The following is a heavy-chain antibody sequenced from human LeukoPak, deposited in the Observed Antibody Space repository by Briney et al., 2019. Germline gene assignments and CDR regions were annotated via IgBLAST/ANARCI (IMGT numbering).Heavy chain of an antibody. CDR2: IYTSGST. J-gene: IGHJ5*02. Sequence: SETLSLTCTVSGGSISSYYWSWIRQPPGKGLEWIGYIYTSGSTNYNPSLKSRVTISVDTSKNQFSLKLSSATAADTAVYYCARQIYSNNCWFDPWGQGTLVTVSS. CDR3: ARQIYSNNCWFDP. CDR1: GGSISSYY. V-gene: IGHV4-4*09. D-gene: IGHD4-11*01.